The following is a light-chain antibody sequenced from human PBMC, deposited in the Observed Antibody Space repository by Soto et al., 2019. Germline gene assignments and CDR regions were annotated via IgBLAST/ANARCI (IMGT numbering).Light chain of an antibody. CDR1: SSNIGADYD. V-gene: IGLV1-40*01. CDR2: GNI. J-gene: IGLJ2*01. CDR3: QSYDSSLSGVV. Sequence: QPVLTQPPSVSGAPGQRVTISCSGSSSNIGADYDVHWYQQPPGTAPKLLIYGNINRPSGVPDRFSASKSGTSASLAITGLQAEDEAGYYCQSYDSSLSGVVFGGGTKLTVL.